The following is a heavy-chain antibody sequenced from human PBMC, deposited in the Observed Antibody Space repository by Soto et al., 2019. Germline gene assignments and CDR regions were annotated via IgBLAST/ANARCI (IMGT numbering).Heavy chain of an antibody. CDR3: ARVGDGVYAMTFDI. D-gene: IGHD2-8*01. CDR2: IYYSGST. Sequence: QVQLQESGPGLVKPSQTLSLTCTVSGGSISSGGYYWSWIRQHPGKGLEWIGYIYYSGSTYYNPSLKSRVTISVDTSKNQFSLKLSSVTAADTAVYYCARVGDGVYAMTFDIWGQGTMVTVSS. V-gene: IGHV4-31*03. J-gene: IGHJ3*02. CDR1: GGSISSGGYY.